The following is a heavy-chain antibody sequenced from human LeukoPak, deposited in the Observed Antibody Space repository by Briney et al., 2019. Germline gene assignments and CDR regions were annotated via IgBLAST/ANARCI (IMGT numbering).Heavy chain of an antibody. D-gene: IGHD5-18*01. CDR2: INSNGAVI. J-gene: IGHJ4*02. CDR1: GFSFSGYG. Sequence: GGSLRLSCAASGFSFSGYGMNWVRRAPGKGLEWLSHINSNGAVISYADSVKGRFTISRDNAKNSLYLQMNSLRVEDTALYYCVKDTGYSYGPFDYWGQGALVTVSS. V-gene: IGHV3-48*01. CDR3: VKDTGYSYGPFDY.